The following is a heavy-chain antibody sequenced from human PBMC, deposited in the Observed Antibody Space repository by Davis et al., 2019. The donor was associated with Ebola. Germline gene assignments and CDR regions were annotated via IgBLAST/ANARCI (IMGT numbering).Heavy chain of an antibody. J-gene: IGHJ6*04. CDR2: FNPEDGES. CDR3: ARGFWWFGELPCHGMDV. CDR1: DYTLREIS. V-gene: IGHV1-24*01. Sequence: ASVKVSCKVSDYTLREISMHWVRRAPGIGLEWMGNFNPEDGESIYAQKFQGRVTMTEDTSTNTAYMELSSLRSEDTAVYYCARGFWWFGELPCHGMDVWGKGTTVTVSS. D-gene: IGHD3-10*01.